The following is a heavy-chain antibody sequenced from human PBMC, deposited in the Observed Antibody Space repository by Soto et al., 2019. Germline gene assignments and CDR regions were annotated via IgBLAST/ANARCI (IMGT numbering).Heavy chain of an antibody. D-gene: IGHD1-26*01. J-gene: IGHJ3*01. Sequence: SAKVSCKASGGTFSSYAISWVRQAPGQGLEWMGGIIPIFGTANYAQKFQGRVTITADESTSTAYMELSSLRSEDTAVYYCARDHIVGATGAFDLWGQGTLVTVSS. CDR1: GGTFSSYA. CDR3: ARDHIVGATGAFDL. CDR2: IIPIFGTA. V-gene: IGHV1-69*13.